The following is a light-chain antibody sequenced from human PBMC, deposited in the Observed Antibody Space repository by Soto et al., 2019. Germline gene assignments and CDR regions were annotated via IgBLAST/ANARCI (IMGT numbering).Light chain of an antibody. V-gene: IGKV3-15*01. CDR1: QSVSSF. J-gene: IGKJ1*01. CDR3: PQYDNLWT. CDR2: GAS. Sequence: IVMTQSPATLSVSPGERATLSCRASQSVSSFLAWYQQKPGQTPRLLIYGASTRATGIPARFSGSGSGTEFNLTISSLQSEDFAVYYCPQYDNLWTFGQGTKVEIK.